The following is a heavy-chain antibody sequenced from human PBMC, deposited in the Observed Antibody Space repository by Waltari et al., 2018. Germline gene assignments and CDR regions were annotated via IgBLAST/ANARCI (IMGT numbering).Heavy chain of an antibody. CDR1: GYTLTELS. CDR3: ATGYYDSSGYTSAEYFQH. D-gene: IGHD3-22*01. Sequence: QVQLVQSGAEVKKPGASVKVSCKVSGYTLTELSMHWVRQAPGKGLEWMGGFDPEDGETIYAQKFQGRVTMNEENSTDTADMELSSLRSEDTAVYYCATGYYDSSGYTSAEYFQHWGQGTLVTVSS. V-gene: IGHV1-24*01. CDR2: FDPEDGET. J-gene: IGHJ1*01.